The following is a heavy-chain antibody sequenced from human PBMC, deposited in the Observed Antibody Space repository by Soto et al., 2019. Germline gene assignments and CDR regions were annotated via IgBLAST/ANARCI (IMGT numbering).Heavy chain of an antibody. CDR2: ISAYNGNT. CDR3: ARGGSVYDFWSGYYTGYYFDY. J-gene: IGHJ4*02. D-gene: IGHD3-3*01. CDR1: GYTFTSYG. V-gene: IGHV1-18*01. Sequence: ASVKVSCKASGYTFTSYGISWVRQAPGQGLEWMGWISAYNGNTNYAQKLQGRVTMTTDTSTSTAYMELRSLRSDDTAVYYCARGGSVYDFWSGYYTGYYFDYWGQGTLVTVSS.